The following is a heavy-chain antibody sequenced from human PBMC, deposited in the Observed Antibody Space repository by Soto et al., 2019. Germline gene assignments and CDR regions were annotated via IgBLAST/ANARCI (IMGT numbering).Heavy chain of an antibody. J-gene: IGHJ4*02. CDR1: DFDFSSYG. CDR2: SSYDGRET. Sequence: WGSLRLSCAVSDFDFSSYGIHWVRQSPGKGLEWVAASSYDGRETFYADSAKGRFTVSKEMSKNTAFLQMNALRHEDTAVYFCARDSGWPILNFDNWGQGTPVTVSS. V-gene: IGHV3-30*03. CDR3: ARDSGWPILNFDN. D-gene: IGHD3-10*01.